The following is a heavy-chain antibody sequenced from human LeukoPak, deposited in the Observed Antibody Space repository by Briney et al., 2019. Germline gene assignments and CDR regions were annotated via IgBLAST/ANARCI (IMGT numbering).Heavy chain of an antibody. Sequence: TGGSLRLSCAASGFTFSSYWMSWVRQAPGKGLEWLANIKEDGNGKNYVDSVKGRFTISRDNAKNSLYLQMNSLTAEDTAAYYCAREIPAATVLFDCWGQGTLVTVSS. D-gene: IGHD6-25*01. V-gene: IGHV3-7*01. CDR3: AREIPAATVLFDC. CDR1: GFTFSSYW. J-gene: IGHJ4*02. CDR2: IKEDGNGK.